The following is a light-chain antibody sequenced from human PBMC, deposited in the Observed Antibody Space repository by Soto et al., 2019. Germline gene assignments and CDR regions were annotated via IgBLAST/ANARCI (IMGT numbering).Light chain of an antibody. CDR1: EGVSSY. J-gene: IGKJ4*01. CDR2: AAS. Sequence: DIQMTQSPSSLSASVGDRVTITCRASEGVSSYLNWYQQKPGKAPKLLIYAASSLQSGVPSRFSGSESGTDFTLTISSLQPEDFATYYCQQTYSTPLTFGGGTKVEI. CDR3: QQTYSTPLT. V-gene: IGKV1-39*01.